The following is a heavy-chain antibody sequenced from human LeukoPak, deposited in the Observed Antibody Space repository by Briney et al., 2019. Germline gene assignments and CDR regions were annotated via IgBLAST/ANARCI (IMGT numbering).Heavy chain of an antibody. V-gene: IGHV6-1*01. CDR1: GDSVSSNSAA. J-gene: IGHJ4*02. Sequence: SQTLSLTCAISGDSVSSNSAAWNWIRQSPSRGLEWLGRTYYRSRWYNDFAVSVKSRITIDPDTSKNQFSLQLNSVTPEDTAVYYWARGVDFWSGYYDYWGQGTLVTVSS. D-gene: IGHD3-3*01. CDR2: TYYRSRWYN. CDR3: ARGVDFWSGYYDY.